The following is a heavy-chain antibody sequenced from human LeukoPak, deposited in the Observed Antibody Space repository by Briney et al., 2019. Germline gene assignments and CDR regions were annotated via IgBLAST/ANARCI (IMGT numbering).Heavy chain of an antibody. V-gene: IGHV5-51*01. D-gene: IGHD3-22*01. J-gene: IGHJ4*02. Sequence: GESLKISCRGSGYNFTNYWIGWVRQMPGKGLEWRGIIYHGDSDTRYSPSFQGQVTISADKSIKTAYLQWSSLKASDTAMYYCARPYFDSSGYYFDYWGQGTLVTVSS. CDR3: ARPYFDSSGYYFDY. CDR2: IYHGDSDT. CDR1: GYNFTNYW.